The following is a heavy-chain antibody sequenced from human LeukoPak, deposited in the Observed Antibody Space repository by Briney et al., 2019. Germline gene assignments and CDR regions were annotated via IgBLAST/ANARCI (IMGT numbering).Heavy chain of an antibody. V-gene: IGHV1-2*06. CDR3: ASAVPAILNPQNGFHI. J-gene: IGHJ3*02. CDR2: IHPYSGGS. Sequence: GASVKVSCKASGFTFNGYYVHWVRQAPGQGLEWMGRIHPYSGGSNSAQKFQGRVTMARDMSINTVYMELSGLRSDNTALYYCASAVPAILNPQNGFHIWGPGTMVTVSS. D-gene: IGHD2-8*02. CDR1: GFTFNGYY.